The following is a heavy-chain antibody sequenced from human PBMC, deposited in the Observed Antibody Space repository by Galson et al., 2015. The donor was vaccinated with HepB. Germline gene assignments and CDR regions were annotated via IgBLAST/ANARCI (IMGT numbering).Heavy chain of an antibody. CDR1: GGTFSSYA. V-gene: IGHV1-69*13. D-gene: IGHD2-21*01. CDR2: IIPIFATA. CDR3: ALFLGSPGHYYMDV. J-gene: IGHJ6*03. Sequence: SVKVSCKASGGTFSSYAISWVRQAPGQGLEWMGGIIPIFATANYAQKFQGRVTITADESTSTAYMELSSLRSEDTAVYYCALFLGSPGHYYMDVWGKGTTVTVSS.